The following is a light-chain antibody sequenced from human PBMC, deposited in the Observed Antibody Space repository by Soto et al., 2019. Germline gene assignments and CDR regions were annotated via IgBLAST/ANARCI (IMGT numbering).Light chain of an antibody. Sequence: EIVLTQSPATLSLSPGERATLSCRASQSINRHLAWYRQKPGQAPRLLISDASNQATGIPARFSGSGSGTGFHLAILCLESEDFGVLYCQQCSNWPPVTFGGGTKVEIK. J-gene: IGKJ4*01. CDR1: QSINRH. CDR3: QQCSNWPPVT. CDR2: DAS. V-gene: IGKV3-11*01.